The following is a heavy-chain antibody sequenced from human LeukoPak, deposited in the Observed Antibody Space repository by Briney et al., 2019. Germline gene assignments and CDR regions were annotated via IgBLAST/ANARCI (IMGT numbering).Heavy chain of an antibody. V-gene: IGHV3-48*01. CDR2: ISSSSSTI. D-gene: IGHD5-24*01. CDR3: AREEDGYNSGY. J-gene: IGHJ4*02. Sequence: GSLRLSCAASGFTFSSYAMHWVRQAPGKGLEWVSYISSSSSTIYYADSVKGRFTISRDNAKNSLYLQMNSLRAEDTAVYYCAREEDGYNSGYWGQGTLVTVSS. CDR1: GFTFSSYA.